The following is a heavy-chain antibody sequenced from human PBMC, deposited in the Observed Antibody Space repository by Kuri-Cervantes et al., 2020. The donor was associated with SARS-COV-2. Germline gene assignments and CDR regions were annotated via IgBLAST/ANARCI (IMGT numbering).Heavy chain of an antibody. Sequence: SVKVSCKAPETTFPNYDINWVRQATGQGLEWMGGIIPIFGTANYAQKFQGRVMITADESTSTAYMELSSLRSEDTAVYYCARGGWITGTTSAYYYYYMDVWGKGTTVTVSS. CDR3: ARGGWITGTTSAYYYYYMDV. D-gene: IGHD1-7*01. CDR1: ETTFPNYD. CDR2: IIPIFGTA. J-gene: IGHJ6*03. V-gene: IGHV1-69*13.